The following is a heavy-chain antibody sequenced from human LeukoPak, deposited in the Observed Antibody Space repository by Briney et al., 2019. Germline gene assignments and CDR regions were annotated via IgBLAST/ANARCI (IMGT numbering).Heavy chain of an antibody. CDR2: IYSGGST. V-gene: IGHV3-66*02. CDR1: GFTVSSNY. Sequence: GGSLRLSCAASGFTVSSNYMSWVRQAAGKGLEWVSVIYSGGSTYYADSVKGRFTISRDNSKNTLYLQMNSLRAEDTAVYYCARDRLPRGYDYWGQGTLVTVSS. CDR3: ARDRLPRGYDY. J-gene: IGHJ4*02. D-gene: IGHD3-10*01.